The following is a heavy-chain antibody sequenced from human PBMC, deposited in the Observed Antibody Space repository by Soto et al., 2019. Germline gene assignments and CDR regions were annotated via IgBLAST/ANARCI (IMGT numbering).Heavy chain of an antibody. V-gene: IGHV4-39*01. CDR3: ARPDSVYFRPHSARFDH. CDR2: IYYTGTT. D-gene: IGHD1-26*01. CDR1: GGSVSRDSYY. Sequence: HLQMQESGPGLVKPSETLSLTCTVSGGSVSRDSYYWGWVRQPPGKGLEWIGSIYYTGTTYYTPSIKSPVNISVDTSKNQFSMKLWSVTAADTAVYYCARPDSVYFRPHSARFDHWGQGTLVTVSS. J-gene: IGHJ4*02.